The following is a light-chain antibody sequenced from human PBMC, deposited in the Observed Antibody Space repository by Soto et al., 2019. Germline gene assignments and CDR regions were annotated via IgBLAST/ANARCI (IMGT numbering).Light chain of an antibody. CDR1: QSVSSSY. V-gene: IGKV3-20*01. Sequence: EIVLTNSPGTLSLSQGERATLSCRASQSVSSSYLAWYQQKPGQAPRLLIYGASSRATGIPDRFSGSGSGTDFTLTISRLEPEDFAVYYCQQYCSSPWTFCQVTKVDI. CDR2: GAS. CDR3: QQYCSSPWT. J-gene: IGKJ1*01.